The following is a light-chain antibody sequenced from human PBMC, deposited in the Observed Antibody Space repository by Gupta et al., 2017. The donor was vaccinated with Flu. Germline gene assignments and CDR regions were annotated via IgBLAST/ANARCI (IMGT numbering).Light chain of an antibody. CDR1: YFNIGSNT. J-gene: IGLJ3*02. CDR3: ASWDDSVDGWV. Sequence: QSVMIQPPSASGTPGQRVTLSCSGSYFNIGSNTVHWYQQVPGTAPKLLIYKGSQRPSGVPDRFSGSESGTSASLAISGLQSDDEADYYCASWDDSVDGWVFGGGTKLTVL. V-gene: IGLV1-44*01. CDR2: KGS.